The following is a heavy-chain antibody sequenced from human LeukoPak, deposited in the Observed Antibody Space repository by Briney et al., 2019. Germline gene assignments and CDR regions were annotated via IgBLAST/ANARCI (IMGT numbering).Heavy chain of an antibody. CDR3: AKVSWTNRPLHSDC. V-gene: IGHV3-23*01. CDR2: ISGGGDRT. Sequence: GGSLRLSCAASGFTFSSYELIWVRQAPGKGLEWVSAISGGGDRTYYADSVKGRLTISRDNSKNTLCMQRNSLRAEDTAVYYCAKVSWTNRPLHSDCWGQGTLVTVSS. CDR1: GFTFSSYE. J-gene: IGHJ4*02. D-gene: IGHD3/OR15-3a*01.